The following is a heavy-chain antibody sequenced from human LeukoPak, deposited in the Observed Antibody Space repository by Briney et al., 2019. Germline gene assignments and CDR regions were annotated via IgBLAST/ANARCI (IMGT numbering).Heavy chain of an antibody. D-gene: IGHD2-15*01. V-gene: IGHV3-21*01. CDR2: ISSSSSYI. Sequence: GGSLRLSCAASGFTFSSYSMNWVRQAPGKGLEWVSSISSSSSYIYYADSVKGRFTISRDNAKNSLYLQMNSLRAEDTAVYYCARLCSGGSCAAFGIWGQGTMVTVSS. J-gene: IGHJ3*02. CDR1: GFTFSSYS. CDR3: ARLCSGGSCAAFGI.